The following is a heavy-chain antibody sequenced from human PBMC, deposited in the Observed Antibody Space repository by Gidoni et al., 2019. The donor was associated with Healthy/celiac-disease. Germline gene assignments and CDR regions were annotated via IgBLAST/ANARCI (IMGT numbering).Heavy chain of an antibody. D-gene: IGHD6-19*01. J-gene: IGHJ3*02. Sequence: QVQLVQSGAEVKKPGASVKVSCKASGYTFTGYYMHWVRQAPGQGLEWMGWINPNSGGTNYAQKFQGRVTMTRDTSISTAYMELSRLRSDDTAVYYCARVRGGWSSGFGAFDIWGQGTMVTVSS. CDR2: INPNSGGT. CDR1: GYTFTGYY. V-gene: IGHV1-2*02. CDR3: ARVRGGWSSGFGAFDI.